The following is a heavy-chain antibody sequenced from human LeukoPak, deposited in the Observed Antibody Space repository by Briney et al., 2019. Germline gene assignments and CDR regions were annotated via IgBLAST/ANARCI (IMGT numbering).Heavy chain of an antibody. V-gene: IGHV3-23*01. D-gene: IGHD3-3*01. J-gene: IGHJ3*02. Sequence: GGSLRLSXAASGFTFSSYAMSWVRQAPGKGLEWVSAISGSGGSTYYADSVKGRFTISRDNSKNTLYLQMNSLRAEDTAVYYCAKGRVAYYDFWSGYYGGAFDIWGQGTMVTVSS. CDR1: GFTFSSYA. CDR2: ISGSGGST. CDR3: AKGRVAYYDFWSGYYGGAFDI.